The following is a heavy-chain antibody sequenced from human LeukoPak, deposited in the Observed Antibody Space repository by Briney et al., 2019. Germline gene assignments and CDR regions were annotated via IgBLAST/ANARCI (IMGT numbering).Heavy chain of an antibody. CDR3: ARESRFGILTGYCMGHFQH. J-gene: IGHJ1*01. CDR2: ISYDGSNK. V-gene: IGHV3-30-3*01. D-gene: IGHD3-9*01. Sequence: GGSLRLSCAASGFTFSSYAMHWVRQAPGKGLEWVAVISYDGSNKYYADSVKGRFTISRDNSKNTLYLQMNSLRAEDTAVYYCARESRFGILTGYCMGHFQHWGQGTLVTVSS. CDR1: GFTFSSYA.